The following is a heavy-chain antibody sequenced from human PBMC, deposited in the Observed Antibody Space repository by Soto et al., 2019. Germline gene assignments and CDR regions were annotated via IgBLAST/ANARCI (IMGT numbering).Heavy chain of an antibody. CDR3: TRGSSGSLLWFGELPNDY. J-gene: IGHJ4*02. Sequence: PGGSLRLSXTASGFTFGDYAMSWVRQAPGKGLEWVGFIRSKAYGGTTEYAASVKGRFTISRDDSKSIAYLQMNSLKTEDTAVYYCTRGSSGSLLWFGELPNDYWGQGTLVTVSS. CDR1: GFTFGDYA. D-gene: IGHD3-10*01. CDR2: IRSKAYGGTT. V-gene: IGHV3-49*04.